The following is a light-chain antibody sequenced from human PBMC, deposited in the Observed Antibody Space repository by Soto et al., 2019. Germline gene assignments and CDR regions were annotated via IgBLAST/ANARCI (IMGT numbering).Light chain of an antibody. J-gene: IGKJ2*01. CDR2: CAS. CDR1: QSVSSR. V-gene: IGKV3-15*01. Sequence: EIVMTQSPATLSVSPGERATLSCRASQSVSSRLAWYQQKPAQAPRLLIYCASTSATGIPARFSGSGSGTEFTLTISSMQSEDFAVYYCQQYNNWPLHAFGQGTKLEIK. CDR3: QQYNNWPLHA.